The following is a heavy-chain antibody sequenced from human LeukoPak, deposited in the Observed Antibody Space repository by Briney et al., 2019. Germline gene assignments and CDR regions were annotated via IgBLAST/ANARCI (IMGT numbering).Heavy chain of an antibody. V-gene: IGHV1-18*01. CDR2: ISAYNGNT. D-gene: IGHD3-22*01. CDR3: ARVRGYYDSSGSFDY. J-gene: IGHJ4*02. Sequence: ASVKVSCKASGYTFTSYGISWVRQAPEQGLEWMGWISAYNGNTNYAQKLQGRVTMTTDTSTSTAYMELRSLRSDDTAVYYCARVRGYYDSSGSFDYWGQGTLVTVSS. CDR1: GYTFTSYG.